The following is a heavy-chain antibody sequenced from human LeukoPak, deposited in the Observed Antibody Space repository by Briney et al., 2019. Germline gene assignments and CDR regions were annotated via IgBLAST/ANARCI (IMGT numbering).Heavy chain of an antibody. V-gene: IGHV4-39*01. CDR2: IYYSGST. CDR1: GGSISSSSYY. D-gene: IGHD2-2*01. CDR3: ARTYCSSTSCYPPYFDY. J-gene: IGHJ4*02. Sequence: SETLSLTCTVSGGSISSSSYYWGWIRQPPGKRLEWIGSIYYSGSTYYNPSLKSRVTISVDTSKNQFSLKLSSVTAADTAVYYCARTYCSSTSCYPPYFDYWGQGTLVTVSS.